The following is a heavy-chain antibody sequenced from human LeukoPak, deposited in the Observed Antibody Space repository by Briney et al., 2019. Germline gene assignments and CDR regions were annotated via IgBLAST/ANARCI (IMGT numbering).Heavy chain of an antibody. CDR3: AREAVTIFALVRTQTTKRPHRFDP. CDR1: GYTFSSYY. Sequence: ASVKVSCKTSGYTFSSYYIHWVRQAPGQGLEWMGIINPSGGSTNYAQKFQGRVTMTRDMSTSTVYMELSSLRYEDTAVYYCAREAVTIFALVRTQTTKRPHRFDPWGQGTLVTVSS. V-gene: IGHV1-46*01. CDR2: INPSGGST. D-gene: IGHD3-3*01. J-gene: IGHJ5*02.